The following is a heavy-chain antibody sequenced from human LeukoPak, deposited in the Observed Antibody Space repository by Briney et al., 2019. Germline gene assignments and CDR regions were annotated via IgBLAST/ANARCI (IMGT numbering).Heavy chain of an antibody. CDR1: GFTFSDYY. D-gene: IGHD6-13*01. Sequence: GGSLRLSCAASGFTFSDYYMSWIRQGPGKGLEWVSYISSSSSYTNYADSVKGQFTISRDNAKNSLYLQMNSLRAEDTAVYYCARGVAAAGTRARKTYYFDYWGQGTLVTVSS. V-gene: IGHV3-11*06. CDR2: ISSSSSYT. CDR3: ARGVAAAGTRARKTYYFDY. J-gene: IGHJ4*02.